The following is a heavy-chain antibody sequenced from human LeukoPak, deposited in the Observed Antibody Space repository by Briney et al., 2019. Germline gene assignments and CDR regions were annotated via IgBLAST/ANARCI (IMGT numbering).Heavy chain of an antibody. D-gene: IGHD4-23*01. CDR3: ARDPTVAAPLDSYYFDY. J-gene: IGHJ4*02. CDR2: IDSRGGAI. Sequence: GGSLRLSCAASGFSFADYYMSWIRQAPGKGLEWISYIDSRGGAIYYADSVKGRYTISRDNAKNTLYLQMNSLRAEDTAVYYCARDPTVAAPLDSYYFDYWGQGTLVTVSS. V-gene: IGHV3-11*04. CDR1: GFSFADYY.